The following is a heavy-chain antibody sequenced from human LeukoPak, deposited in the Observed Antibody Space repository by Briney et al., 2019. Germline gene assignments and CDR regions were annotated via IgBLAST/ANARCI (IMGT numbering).Heavy chain of an antibody. CDR3: ARLRRQRGYSYGLDY. CDR1: GFTFSSYG. CDR2: IWYDGSNK. D-gene: IGHD5-18*01. Sequence: PGGSLRLSCAASGFTFSSYGMHWVRQAPGKGLEWVAVIWYDGSNKYYADSVKGRFTISRDNSKNTLYLQMNSLRAEDTAVYYCARLRRQRGYSYGLDYWGQGTLVTVSS. V-gene: IGHV3-33*01. J-gene: IGHJ4*02.